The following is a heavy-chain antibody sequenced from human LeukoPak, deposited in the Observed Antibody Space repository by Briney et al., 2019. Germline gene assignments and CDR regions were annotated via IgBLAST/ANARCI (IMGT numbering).Heavy chain of an antibody. CDR2: TTTSGGGT. Sequence: GGSLRLSCAASGFTFSSYAMNWVRQPPGKGLEWVSTTTTSGGGTYYADSVKGRFTISRDNSKNTLYLQMNSLRAEDTAVYYCARVSSMNLAYCGGDCPADAFDIWGQGTMVTVSS. CDR3: ARVSSMNLAYCGGDCPADAFDI. J-gene: IGHJ3*02. D-gene: IGHD2-21*02. V-gene: IGHV3-23*01. CDR1: GFTFSSYA.